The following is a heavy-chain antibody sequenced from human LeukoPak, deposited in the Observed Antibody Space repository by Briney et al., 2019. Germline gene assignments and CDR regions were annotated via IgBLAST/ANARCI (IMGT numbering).Heavy chain of an antibody. CDR2: IYSGGST. J-gene: IGHJ4*02. CDR1: EFSVGSNY. CDR3: ARGPSGCHNI. Sequence: PGGSLRLSCAASEFSVGSNYMSWVRQAPGKGLEWVSLIYSGGSTNYADSVKGRFTISRDSSKNTLCLQMNSLRAEDTAVYYCARGPSGCHNIGGQGTLVTVSS. D-gene: IGHD5-12*01. V-gene: IGHV3-66*01.